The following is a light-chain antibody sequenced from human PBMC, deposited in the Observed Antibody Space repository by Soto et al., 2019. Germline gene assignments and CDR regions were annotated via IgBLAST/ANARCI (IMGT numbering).Light chain of an antibody. V-gene: IGKV1-27*01. J-gene: IGKJ4*01. CDR3: QKCKVAPCT. Sequence: DIQMTQSPSSLSSFVGDRFTSTCRASPDIGNCLAWYQQKPGKVPKLLIYAASTLQSGVPSRFSGRGSGTDFTLTISSLRPEDVATYYCQKCKVAPCTFRGGTKVEIK. CDR2: AAS. CDR1: PDIGNC.